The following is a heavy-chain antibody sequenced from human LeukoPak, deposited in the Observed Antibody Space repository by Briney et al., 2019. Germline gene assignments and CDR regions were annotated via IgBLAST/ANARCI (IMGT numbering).Heavy chain of an antibody. D-gene: IGHD6-19*01. V-gene: IGHV1-2*02. CDR3: ARDRQWLVLVY. CDR1: GYTFSDYY. J-gene: IGHJ4*02. CDR2: INPKSGVT. Sequence: ASVKVSCKASGYTFSDYYIHWVRQAPGQGLEWMAWINPKSGVTKYAEKFQGRVTMTRDTSISTAYTEMSSLRNDDTAVYYCARDRQWLVLVYWGQGTLVTVSS.